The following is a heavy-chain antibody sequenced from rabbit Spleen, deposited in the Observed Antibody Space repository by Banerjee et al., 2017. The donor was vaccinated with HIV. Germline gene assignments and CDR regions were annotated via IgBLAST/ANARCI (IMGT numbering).Heavy chain of an antibody. J-gene: IGHJ4*01. CDR1: GFSFSSSYY. CDR2: IHTSSGGA. CDR3: ARRPAMTLVLGL. V-gene: IGHV1S45*01. Sequence: QEQLEESGGGLVQPEGSLTLTCTASGFSFSSSYYMGWVRQAPGKGLEWIGCIHTSSGGAYYASWAKGRFTISKTSSTTVTLQMTSLTTADTATYFCARRPAMTLVLGLWGPGTLVTVS. D-gene: IGHD2-1*01.